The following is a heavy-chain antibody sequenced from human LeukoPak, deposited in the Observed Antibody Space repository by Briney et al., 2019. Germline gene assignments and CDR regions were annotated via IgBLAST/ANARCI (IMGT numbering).Heavy chain of an antibody. D-gene: IGHD6-13*01. V-gene: IGHV3-48*04. J-gene: IGHJ4*02. CDR1: EFTFKSYS. CDR3: ARAAYSSSWYPRQLFDY. Sequence: QPGGSLRLSCVASEFTFKSYSMNWVRRAPGKGLEWLALISSTSSTIYYADSVKGRFTISRDNAKNSLYLQMNSLRAEDTAVYYCARAAYSSSWYPRQLFDYWGQGTLVTVSS. CDR2: ISSTSSTI.